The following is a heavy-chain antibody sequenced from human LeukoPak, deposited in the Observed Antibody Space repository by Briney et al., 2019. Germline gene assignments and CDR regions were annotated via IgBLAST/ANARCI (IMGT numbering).Heavy chain of an antibody. J-gene: IGHJ5*02. CDR1: GYTFTGYY. V-gene: IGHV1-2*02. D-gene: IGHD3-22*01. Sequence: GASVTVSCKASGYTFTGYYMHWVRQAPGQGLEWMGWINPNSGGTNYAQKFQGRVTMTRDTSISTAYMELSRLRSDDTAVYYCARVQYHYDSSGYYYSNWFDPWGQGTLVTVSS. CDR3: ARVQYHYDSSGYYYSNWFDP. CDR2: INPNSGGT.